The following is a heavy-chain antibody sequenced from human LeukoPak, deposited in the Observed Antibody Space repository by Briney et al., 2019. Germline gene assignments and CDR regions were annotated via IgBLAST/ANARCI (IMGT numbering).Heavy chain of an antibody. D-gene: IGHD6-19*01. CDR1: GYTFTSYG. CDR3: ARDGDWQWLDNYYYYMDV. J-gene: IGHJ6*03. V-gene: IGHV1-18*01. Sequence: ASVTVTCKASGYTFTSYGISWVRQAPGQGLEWMGWISAYNGNTNYAQKLQGRVTMTTDTSTSTAYMELRSLRSDDTAVYYCARDGDWQWLDNYYYYMDVWGKGTTVTISS. CDR2: ISAYNGNT.